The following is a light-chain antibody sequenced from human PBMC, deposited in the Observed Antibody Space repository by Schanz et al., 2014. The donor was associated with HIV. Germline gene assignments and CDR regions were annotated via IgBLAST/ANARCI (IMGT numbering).Light chain of an antibody. CDR2: EVS. J-gene: IGLJ2*01. CDR3: SSYAGSNNLGV. V-gene: IGLV2-8*01. CDR1: SSDVGGYYY. Sequence: QSALTQPPSASGSPGQSVNISCTGTSSDVGGYYYVSWYQQHPGKAPKLMIYEVSERPSGVPDRFSGSKSGNTASLTVSGLQAEDEADYYCSSYAGSNNLGVFGGGTKVTVL.